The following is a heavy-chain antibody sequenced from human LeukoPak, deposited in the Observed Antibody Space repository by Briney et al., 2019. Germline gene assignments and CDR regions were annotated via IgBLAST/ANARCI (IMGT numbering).Heavy chain of an antibody. CDR3: ARALSQWLVRGSWFDP. CDR1: GGSFSGYH. CDR2: INHSGST. Sequence: SETLSLTCAVYGGSFSGYHWSWIRQPPGKGLEWIGEINHSGSTNYNPSLKSRVTISVDTSKNQFSLKLSSVTAADTAVYYCARALSQWLVRGSWFDPWGQGTLVTVSS. V-gene: IGHV4-34*01. J-gene: IGHJ5*02. D-gene: IGHD6-19*01.